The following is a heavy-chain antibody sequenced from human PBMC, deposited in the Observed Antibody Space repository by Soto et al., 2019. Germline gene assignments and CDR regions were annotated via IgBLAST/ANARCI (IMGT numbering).Heavy chain of an antibody. CDR3: GRDDEGGSYCDLGY. Sequence: QVQLVESGGGVVQPGRSLRLSCAASGFTFSNYIMHWVRQAPGKGLEWVAIILHDGNNKYYADSVKGRFTISRDNSKNTLYLQMNSLRTEETAIYYCGRDDEGGSYCDLGYWGQGTLVTVSS. CDR1: GFTFSNYI. V-gene: IGHV3-30-3*01. CDR2: ILHDGNNK. D-gene: IGHD3-10*01. J-gene: IGHJ4*02.